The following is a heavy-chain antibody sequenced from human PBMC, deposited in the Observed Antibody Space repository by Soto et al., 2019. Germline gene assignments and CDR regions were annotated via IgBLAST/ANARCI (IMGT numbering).Heavy chain of an antibody. CDR1: GFTVYNNY. CDR2: TYSGGNT. D-gene: IGHD3-22*01. V-gene: IGHV3-53*02. Sequence: EVQLVETGGGLIQPGGSLRLSCAASGFTVYNNYMNWVRQAPWKGLEWVSVTYSGGNTFYADSVRGRFTISRDSSKNTLYLQMNSLKDEDTAIYYCARAPMSPLWGQGTLVTVSS. J-gene: IGHJ4*02. CDR3: ARAPMSPL.